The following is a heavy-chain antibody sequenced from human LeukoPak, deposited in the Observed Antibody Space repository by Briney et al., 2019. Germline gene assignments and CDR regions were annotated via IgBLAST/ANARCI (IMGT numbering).Heavy chain of an antibody. D-gene: IGHD6-13*01. CDR2: INSDGSST. J-gene: IGHJ4*02. V-gene: IGHV3-74*01. Sequence: GGSLRLSCAASGFTFSSYWMHWVRQVPGKGLVWVSRINSDGSSTSYADSVKGRLTISRDNDKNTLYLQMKSLRAEDTAVYYCAREAGGRELEWGQGTLVTVSS. CDR1: GFTFSSYW. CDR3: AREAGGRELE.